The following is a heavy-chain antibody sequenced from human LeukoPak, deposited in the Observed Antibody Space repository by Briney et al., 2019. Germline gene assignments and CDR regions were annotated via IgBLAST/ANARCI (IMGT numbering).Heavy chain of an antibody. D-gene: IGHD3-22*01. Sequence: GGSLRLSCAASGFTFSSYAMSWVRQAPGKGLEWVSAISGSGGSTYYADSVKGRFTISRDNSKNTLYLQMNSLRAEDTAVYYCARRGYDSSGNFDYWGQGTLVTVSS. CDR1: GFTFSSYA. CDR3: ARRGYDSSGNFDY. V-gene: IGHV3-23*01. CDR2: ISGSGGST. J-gene: IGHJ4*02.